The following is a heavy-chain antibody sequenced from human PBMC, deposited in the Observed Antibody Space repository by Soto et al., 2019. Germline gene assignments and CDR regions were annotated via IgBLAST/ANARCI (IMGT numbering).Heavy chain of an antibody. CDR2: IIPVFGTT. CDR1: GGTLSTYG. J-gene: IGHJ5*02. V-gene: IGHV1-69*01. Sequence: QLQLVQSGAEVKEPGSSVTVSCQASGGTLSTYGVTWVRQAPGQGLEWMGGIIPVFGTTTYAQKFQGRVTITADESTNSSYLEVNSLRSEDTAVYFCARIGMALVTAGWFDPWGQGTLVTVSS. D-gene: IGHD2-21*02. CDR3: ARIGMALVTAGWFDP.